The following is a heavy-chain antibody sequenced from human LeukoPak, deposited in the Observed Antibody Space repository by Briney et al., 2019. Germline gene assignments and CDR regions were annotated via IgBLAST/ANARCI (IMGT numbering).Heavy chain of an antibody. D-gene: IGHD5-18*01. CDR3: ARTRGIQLLFDY. CDR2: IYYSGGT. J-gene: IGHJ4*02. CDR1: GGSISSYY. V-gene: IGHV4-59*08. Sequence: SETLSLTCTVSGGSISSYYWSWIRQPPGKGLEWIGYIYYSGGTNYNPSLKSRVTISVDTSKNQFSLKLSSVTAADTAVYYCARTRGIQLLFDYWGQGTLVTVSS.